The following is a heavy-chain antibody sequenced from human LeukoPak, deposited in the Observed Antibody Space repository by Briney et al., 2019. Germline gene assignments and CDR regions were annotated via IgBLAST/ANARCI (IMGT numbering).Heavy chain of an antibody. D-gene: IGHD4-23*01. CDR2: IYYSGST. V-gene: IGHV4-59*01. J-gene: IGHJ6*03. CDR3: ARAGDYGGNYYYYMDV. Sequence: SETLSLTCTVSGGSISSYYWSLIRQPPGKGLEWIGYIYYSGSTNYNPSLKSRVTIAVDTSKNQFSLKLSSVTAADTAVYYCARAGDYGGNYYYYMDVWGKGTTVTVSS. CDR1: GGSISSYY.